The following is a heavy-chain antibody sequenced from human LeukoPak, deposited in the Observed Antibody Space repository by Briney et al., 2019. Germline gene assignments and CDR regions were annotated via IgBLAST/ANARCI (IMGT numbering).Heavy chain of an antibody. J-gene: IGHJ5*02. CDR2: IYTSGST. Sequence: SETLSLTCTVSGGSISSGSYYWSWIRQPAGKGLEWIGRIYTSGSTNYNPSLKSRVTMSVDTSKNQFSLKLSSVTAADTAVYYCARGQMNYYDSSGANWFDPWGQGTLVTVSS. CDR3: ARGQMNYYDSSGANWFDP. V-gene: IGHV4-61*02. CDR1: GGSISSGSYY. D-gene: IGHD3-22*01.